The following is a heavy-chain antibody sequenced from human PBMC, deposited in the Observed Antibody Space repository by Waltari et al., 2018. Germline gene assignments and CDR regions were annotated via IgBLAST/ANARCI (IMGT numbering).Heavy chain of an antibody. CDR2: SSSSSSYI. Sequence: EVQLVESGGGLVKPGGSLRLSCAASGFTFSSYSMNWVRQAPGKGLEWVSSSSSSSSYIYYADSVKGRFTISRDNAKNSLYLQTNSLRAEDTAVYYCARAFGSSGYMDYWGQGTLVTVSS. D-gene: IGHD3-22*01. V-gene: IGHV3-21*01. CDR1: GFTFSSYS. CDR3: ARAFGSSGYMDY. J-gene: IGHJ4*02.